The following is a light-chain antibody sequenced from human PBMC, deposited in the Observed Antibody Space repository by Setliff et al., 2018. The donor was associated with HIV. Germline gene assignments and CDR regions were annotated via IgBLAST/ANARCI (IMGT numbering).Light chain of an antibody. CDR2: DVT. Sequence: QSALTQPASVSGSPGQSITLSCTGTSSDVGSYNFVSWYQQHPGRAPKLMIYDVTKRPSGVSDRFSGSKSGNTASLTISGLQTEDEGDYYCSSYTSSNTWVFGGGTKVTVL. J-gene: IGLJ3*02. V-gene: IGLV2-14*03. CDR1: SSDVGSYNF. CDR3: SSYTSSNTWV.